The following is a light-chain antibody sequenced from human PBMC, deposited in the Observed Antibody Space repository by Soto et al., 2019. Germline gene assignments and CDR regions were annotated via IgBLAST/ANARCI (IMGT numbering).Light chain of an antibody. CDR3: RHRVKAPT. CDR2: DVY. V-gene: IGKV3-11*01. CDR1: KSVSNY. Sequence: IVLTQSPATLSLSPGERATLSCRAAKSVSNYLGWYQQKSGHAPRLLISDVYKRATGIPARFSGSGSETDFSLTISSLQPEDVTDQYCRHRVKAPTFGGGTNLE. J-gene: IGKJ4*01.